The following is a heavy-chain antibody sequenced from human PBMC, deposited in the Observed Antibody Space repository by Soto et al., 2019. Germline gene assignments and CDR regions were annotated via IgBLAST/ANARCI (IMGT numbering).Heavy chain of an antibody. CDR3: AREADFASSGYVLDY. CDR1: GFTFSGFS. D-gene: IGHD3-22*01. Sequence: SGGSLRLSCAASGFTFSGFSMNWVRQAPGKGLEWVSSVTSSPSSMFYADSVKGRFTISRDDAKDSLFLQMNSLRADDTAVYYCAREADFASSGYVLDYWGLGTLVTVS. J-gene: IGHJ4*02. V-gene: IGHV3-21*01. CDR2: VTSSPSSM.